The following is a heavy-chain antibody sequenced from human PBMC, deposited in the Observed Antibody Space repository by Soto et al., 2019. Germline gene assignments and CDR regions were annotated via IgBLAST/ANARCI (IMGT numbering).Heavy chain of an antibody. D-gene: IGHD5-12*01. CDR1: GFTFSSYA. CDR2: ISSSSSYI. J-gene: IGHJ4*02. CDR3: ARVREDIVATIDY. Sequence: GGSLRLSCAASGFTFSSYAMSWVRQAPGKGLEWVSSISSSSSYIYYADSVKGRFTISRDNAKNSLYLQMNSLRAEDTAVYYCARVREDIVATIDYWGQGTLVTVSS. V-gene: IGHV3-21*01.